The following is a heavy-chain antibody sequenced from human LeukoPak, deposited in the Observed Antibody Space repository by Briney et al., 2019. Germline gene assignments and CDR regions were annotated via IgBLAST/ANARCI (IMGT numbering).Heavy chain of an antibody. CDR1: GFTLSSYS. CDR3: AKGSDNSYDSSGYYSPFDY. Sequence: QPGGSLRLSCAASGFTLSSYSMNWVRQAPGKGLEWVSAISGSGGSTYYADSVKGRFTISRDNSKNTLYLQMNSLRAEDTAVYYCAKGSDNSYDSSGYYSPFDYWGQGTLVTVSS. CDR2: ISGSGGST. J-gene: IGHJ4*01. D-gene: IGHD3-22*01. V-gene: IGHV3-23*01.